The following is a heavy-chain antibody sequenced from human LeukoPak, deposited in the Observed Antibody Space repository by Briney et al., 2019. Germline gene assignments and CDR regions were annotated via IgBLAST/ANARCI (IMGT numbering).Heavy chain of an antibody. J-gene: IGHJ5*02. CDR2: IYHSGRT. D-gene: IGHD3-10*01. Sequence: PSETLSLTCTVSGYSISSGYYWGWIRQPPGKGLEWIGSIYHSGRTFYNPSLKSRVTISVDTSKNQFSLKLSSVTAADTAVYYCASPMDWFGELPLPWGQGTLVTVSS. CDR3: ASPMDWFGELPLP. CDR1: GYSISSGYY. V-gene: IGHV4-38-2*02.